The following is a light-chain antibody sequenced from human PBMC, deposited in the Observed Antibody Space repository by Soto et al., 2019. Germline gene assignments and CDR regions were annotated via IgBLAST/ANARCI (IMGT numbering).Light chain of an antibody. CDR2: EVS. V-gene: IGLV2-14*01. CDR1: SSDVGGHNY. CDR3: SSYTSSNSVV. Sequence: QSALTQPASVSGSPGQSITISCTGTSSDVGGHNYVSWYQQNPGKAPKLMIYEVSNRPSGVSNRFSGSKSGNTASLTISGLQAEDEADYFCSSYTSSNSVVFGGGTKLTVL. J-gene: IGLJ2*01.